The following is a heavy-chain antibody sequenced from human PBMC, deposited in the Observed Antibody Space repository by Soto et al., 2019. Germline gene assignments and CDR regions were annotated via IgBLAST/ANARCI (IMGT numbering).Heavy chain of an antibody. D-gene: IGHD2-2*01. Sequence: SVKVSCKASGGTFSSYAISWVRQAPGQGLEWMGGIIPIFGTANYAQRFQGRVTITADESTSTAYMKLSSLRSEDTAVYYCARAAIGPAAYAAYYYYGMDVWGQGTTVTVSS. J-gene: IGHJ6*02. CDR2: IIPIFGTA. CDR3: ARAAIGPAAYAAYYYYGMDV. CDR1: GGTFSSYA. V-gene: IGHV1-69*13.